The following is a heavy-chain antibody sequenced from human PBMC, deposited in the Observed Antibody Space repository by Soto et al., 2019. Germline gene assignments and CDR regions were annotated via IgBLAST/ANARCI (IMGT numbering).Heavy chain of an antibody. Sequence: GGSLRLSCAPSGFTFSSYPIHWVRQAPGKGPVWVSRITEDGSGTTYADSVKGRFTVTRDNAKNTMYLQMSGLGADHTAVYHCVRATTGYHEIDYWGQETLVTVSS. CDR2: ITEDGSGT. J-gene: IGHJ4*01. D-gene: IGHD3-9*01. V-gene: IGHV3-74*01. CDR3: VRATTGYHEIDY. CDR1: GFTFSSYP.